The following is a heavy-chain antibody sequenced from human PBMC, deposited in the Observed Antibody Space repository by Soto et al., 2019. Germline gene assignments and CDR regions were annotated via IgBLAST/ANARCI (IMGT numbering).Heavy chain of an antibody. CDR2: FSGSGGST. Sequence: EVQLLESGGGLVQPGGSLRLSCAAAGFTFSNYALTWVRQSPGKGLEWVSTFSGSGGSTYYADSVRGRFTISRDNSKNTLFLPMNSLRVEDTAIYYCARDWTGAQCPCLDVWGQGNTVSVSS. D-gene: IGHD3-3*01. J-gene: IGHJ6*02. CDR3: ARDWTGAQCPCLDV. CDR1: GFTFSNYA. V-gene: IGHV3-23*01.